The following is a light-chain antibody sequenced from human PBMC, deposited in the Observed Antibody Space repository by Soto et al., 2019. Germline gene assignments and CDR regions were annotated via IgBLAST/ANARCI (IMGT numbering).Light chain of an antibody. CDR1: QDISNF. J-gene: IGKJ4*01. V-gene: IGKV1-17*01. CDR2: AAS. Sequence: DIQMTQSPSSLSAFVGDTVTITCRASQDISNFLAWYQQKAGKAPKRLIFAASSLHSGVPSRFSGSRSGTEFTLTIASLQPEDFATYYCLQHNTYPFTFGGGTKVDI. CDR3: LQHNTYPFT.